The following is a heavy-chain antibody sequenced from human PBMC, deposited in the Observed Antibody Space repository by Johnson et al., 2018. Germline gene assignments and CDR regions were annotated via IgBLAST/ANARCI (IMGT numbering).Heavy chain of an antibody. Sequence: EVQLVETGGGLVHPGGSLRLSCAASGFAFSTYDMHWVRQTTGKGMEWVSAIGTKGDTYYPGSVTGRFTISREDAMNSLYFQMNSLGAGDTAVYYCARGGAYDPVPGPPDGFVIWGQGTMCTVAS. D-gene: IGHD3-22*01. CDR1: GFAFSTYD. J-gene: IGHJ3*02. V-gene: IGHV3-13*01. CDR3: ARGGAYDPVPGPPDGFVI. CDR2: IGTKGDT.